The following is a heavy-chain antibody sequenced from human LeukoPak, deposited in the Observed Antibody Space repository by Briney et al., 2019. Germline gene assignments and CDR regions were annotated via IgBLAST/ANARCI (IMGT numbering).Heavy chain of an antibody. Sequence: SVKVSCKASGYTFTSYAISWVRQAPGQGLEWMGGIIPVFHSANYAQKFHGRVTITADESTSTAYMELSSLRSEDTAVYYCAREHPRVGWNWFDPWGQGTLVTVSS. V-gene: IGHV1-69*13. CDR2: IIPVFHSA. D-gene: IGHD1-26*01. CDR1: GYTFTSYA. J-gene: IGHJ5*02. CDR3: AREHPRVGWNWFDP.